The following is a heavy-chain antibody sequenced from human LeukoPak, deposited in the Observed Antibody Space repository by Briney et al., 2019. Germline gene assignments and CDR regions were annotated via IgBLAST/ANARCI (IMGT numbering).Heavy chain of an antibody. Sequence: ASVTVSCKASGYTFTGYYMHWVRQAPGQGLEWMGWINPNSGGTNYAQKFQGRVTMTRDTSISTAYMELSRLRSDDTAVYYCARTYYDSSGYWPNPAEYFQHWGQGTLVTVSS. J-gene: IGHJ1*01. V-gene: IGHV1-2*02. CDR3: ARTYYDSSGYWPNPAEYFQH. D-gene: IGHD3-22*01. CDR2: INPNSGGT. CDR1: GYTFTGYY.